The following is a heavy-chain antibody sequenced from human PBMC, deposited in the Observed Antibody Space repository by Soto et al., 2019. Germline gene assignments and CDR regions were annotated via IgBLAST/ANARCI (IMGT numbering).Heavy chain of an antibody. D-gene: IGHD1-1*01. J-gene: IGHJ4*02. Sequence: GGSLRLSCAASGLIFSDSAMSLVRQAPGKGLECVACISGSGGNTFYADSVKGRFTISRDNSKNTLSLHMNSLRFDDTAVYFCEKDRFGTVRAVAYWGKGTLVPGSP. CDR1: GLIFSDSA. CDR3: EKDRFGTVRAVAY. CDR2: ISGSGGNT. V-gene: IGHV3-23*01.